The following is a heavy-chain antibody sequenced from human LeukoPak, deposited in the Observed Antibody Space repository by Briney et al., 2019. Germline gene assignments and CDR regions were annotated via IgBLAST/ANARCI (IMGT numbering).Heavy chain of an antibody. CDR2: IYYSGST. J-gene: IGHJ4*02. CDR3: AREECNYGLYYFDF. D-gene: IGHD3-10*01. V-gene: IGHV4-39*02. Sequence: PSETLSLTCTVSGGPISTDSHYWGWIRQPPGKGLEWIGIIYYSGSTYYEPSLKSRVTISIDTPKNQFSLKLTSVSAADTAVYYCAREECNYGLYYFDFWGQGTLVTVSS. CDR1: GGPISTDSHY.